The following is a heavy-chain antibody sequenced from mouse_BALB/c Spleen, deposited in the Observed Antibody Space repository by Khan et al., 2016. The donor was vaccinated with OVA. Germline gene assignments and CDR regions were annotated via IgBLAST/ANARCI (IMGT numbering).Heavy chain of an antibody. J-gene: IGHJ3*01. Sequence: VKLLESGAELARPGASVKMSCKASGYTFTSYTMHWVRQRPGQALEWIGHINPSNNYTNYNQNFKDKAALIVDKSSTTAYMQLSILTSEDSAVYYCVREGAYYRSDGWFAYWGQGTLVTVSA. CDR1: GYTFTSYT. CDR2: INPSNNYT. D-gene: IGHD2-14*01. CDR3: VREGAYYRSDGWFAY. V-gene: IGHV1-4*01.